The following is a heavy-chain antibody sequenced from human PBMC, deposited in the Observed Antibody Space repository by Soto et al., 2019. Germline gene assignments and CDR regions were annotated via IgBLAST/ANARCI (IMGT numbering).Heavy chain of an antibody. Sequence: GGSLRLSCAASGFTFSSYWMSWVRQAPGKGLEWVANIKQDGSEKYYVDSVKGRFTISRDNAKNSLYLQMNSLRAEDTAVYYCARDADCSGGSCYFNYYYYYGMDVWGQGTTVTVSS. CDR2: IKQDGSEK. D-gene: IGHD2-15*01. J-gene: IGHJ6*02. V-gene: IGHV3-7*05. CDR1: GFTFSSYW. CDR3: ARDADCSGGSCYFNYYYYYGMDV.